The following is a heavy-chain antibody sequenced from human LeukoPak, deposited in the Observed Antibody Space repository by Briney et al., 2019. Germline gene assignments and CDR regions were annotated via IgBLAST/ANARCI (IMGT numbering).Heavy chain of an antibody. J-gene: IGHJ5*02. CDR3: APHSGSYWGWFDP. CDR1: GFTFSDYY. Sequence: GGSLRLSCAASGFTFSDYYMSWIRQAPGKGLEWVSYISSSGSTIYYADSVKGRFTISRDNAKNSLYLQMNSLRAEDTAVYYYAPHSGSYWGWFDPWGQGTLVTVSS. V-gene: IGHV3-11*01. CDR2: ISSSGSTI. D-gene: IGHD1-26*01.